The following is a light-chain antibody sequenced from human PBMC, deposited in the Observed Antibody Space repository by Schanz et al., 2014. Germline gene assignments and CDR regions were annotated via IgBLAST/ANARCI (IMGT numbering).Light chain of an antibody. CDR3: QQYGSSPAVA. V-gene: IGKV3-20*01. J-gene: IGKJ1*01. Sequence: EVVLTQSPGTLSLSPGERATLSCWASQSVSSSFLAWYQQKPGQAPRLLIYGASSRAAGIPDRFSGSGSGTDFTLTISRLEPEDFAVYYCQQYGSSPAVAFGQGTKVEIK. CDR1: QSVSSSF. CDR2: GAS.